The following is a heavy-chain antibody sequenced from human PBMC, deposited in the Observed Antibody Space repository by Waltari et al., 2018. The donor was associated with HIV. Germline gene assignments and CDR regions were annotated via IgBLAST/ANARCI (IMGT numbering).Heavy chain of an antibody. D-gene: IGHD1-26*01. CDR3: ARDWDVTTACMDV. CDR2: MFYTVSS. Sequence: QVKLQESGPGLVKPSETLSLTCVVSGASMRSSSYFWGWIRQAPGKGLEWIGSMFYTVSSYYNPSHKRRVNISIDTLNNQFSLKMTSVTAADTAVYYCARDWDVTTACMDVWGQGTTVTVSS. V-gene: IGHV4-39*07. J-gene: IGHJ6*02. CDR1: GASMRSSSYF.